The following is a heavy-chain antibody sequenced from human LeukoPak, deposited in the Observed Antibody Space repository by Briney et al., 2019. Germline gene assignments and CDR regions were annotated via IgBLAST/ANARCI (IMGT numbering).Heavy chain of an antibody. V-gene: IGHV3-9*01. CDR3: VKDGGDYGDYSYYFDY. D-gene: IGHD4-17*01. CDR1: GFTFDDYA. CDR2: ISWNSGSI. Sequence: PGGSLRLSCAASGFTFDDYAMHWVRQAPGKGLEWVSGISWNSGSIGYADSVKGRFTISRDNAKNSLYLQMNSLRTEDTAFYYCVKDGGDYGDYSYYFDYWGQGTLVTVSS. J-gene: IGHJ4*02.